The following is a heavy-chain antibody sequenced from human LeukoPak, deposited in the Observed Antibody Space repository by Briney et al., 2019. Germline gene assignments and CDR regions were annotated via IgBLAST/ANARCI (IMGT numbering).Heavy chain of an antibody. J-gene: IGHJ6*03. V-gene: IGHV4-59*08. D-gene: IGHD4-17*01. CDR2: ISYTGST. CDR1: GGSMSNNY. Sequence: SETLSLTCSVSGGSMSNNYWGWIRQPPGRGLEWIGYISYTGSTSYTPSLKSRVSIFLETPRNQFTLEVSSVIAADTAVYYCARLQSANHDNGYYTGGFYYMDVWGKGTTVTVSS. CDR3: ARLQSANHDNGYYTGGFYYMDV.